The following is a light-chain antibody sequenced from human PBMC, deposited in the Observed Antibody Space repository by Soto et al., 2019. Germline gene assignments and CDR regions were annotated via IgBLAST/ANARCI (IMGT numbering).Light chain of an antibody. J-gene: IGKJ1*01. V-gene: IGKV3-11*01. Sequence: EIVLTQSPATLSLSRGERATLSCRASQSVSSYLAWYQQKPGQAPRLLIYDASNRATGIPARFSGSGSGTDFSLSTSILGPDDFAAYLCQQHSHWPAFGHVTKVDIK. CDR1: QSVSSY. CDR3: QQHSHWPA. CDR2: DAS.